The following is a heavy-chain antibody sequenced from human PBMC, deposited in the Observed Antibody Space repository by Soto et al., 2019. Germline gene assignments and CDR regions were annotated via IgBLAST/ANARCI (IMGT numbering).Heavy chain of an antibody. Sequence: PVGSLRLSCAASGFTFSDPYMDWVRQAPGKGLEWVGRIKNRANSYTTQYAASVKGRFTISRDDSKNSVYLQMSSLKTEDTAVYYCTRAPSYYGSGSYHWGQGTLVTVSS. CDR3: TRAPSYYGSGSYH. D-gene: IGHD3-10*01. CDR1: GFTFSDPY. CDR2: IKNRANSYTT. V-gene: IGHV3-72*01. J-gene: IGHJ4*02.